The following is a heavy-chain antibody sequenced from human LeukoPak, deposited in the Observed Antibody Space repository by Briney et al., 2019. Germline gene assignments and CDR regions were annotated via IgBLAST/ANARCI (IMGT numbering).Heavy chain of an antibody. CDR3: GKGLAYTYPYSGNMDV. V-gene: IGHV3-30*02. J-gene: IGHJ6*03. Sequence: GGSPRLSCAASGFTFSNHGMHWVRQAPGKGLEWVAFIRYDGADKYYADSVKGRFTISRDNSENTVSLQLNGLRVEDTAVYYCGKGLAYTYPYSGNMDVWGKGTTVTISS. D-gene: IGHD5-18*01. CDR2: IRYDGADK. CDR1: GFTFSNHG.